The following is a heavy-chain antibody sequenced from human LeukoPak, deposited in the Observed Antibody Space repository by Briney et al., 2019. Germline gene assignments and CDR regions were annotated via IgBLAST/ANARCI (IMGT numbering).Heavy chain of an antibody. CDR3: AGGSSMEA. CDR1: GFPFSNSW. Sequence: PGGSPRLSCAVSGFPFSNSWMYWVRQAPGKGLEGVANIKKDGSGISYVDSVKGRFIISRDNARNSLYLQMNSLRVEDTAVYFCAGGSSMEAWGKGTAVTVSS. J-gene: IGHJ6*04. D-gene: IGHD1-26*01. CDR2: IKKDGSGI. V-gene: IGHV3-7*03.